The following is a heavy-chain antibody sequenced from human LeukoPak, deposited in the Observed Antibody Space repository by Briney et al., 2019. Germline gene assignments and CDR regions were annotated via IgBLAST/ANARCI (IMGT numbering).Heavy chain of an antibody. V-gene: IGHV3-30*01. D-gene: IGHD6-13*01. Sequence: GGSLRLSCAASGFTFSSYAMHWVRQAPGKGLEWVAVISYVGSNKYYADSVKGRFTISRDNSKNTLYLQMNSLRAEDTAVYYCARDHIAAAGRNWFDPWGQGTLVTVSS. J-gene: IGHJ5*02. CDR1: GFTFSSYA. CDR3: ARDHIAAAGRNWFDP. CDR2: ISYVGSNK.